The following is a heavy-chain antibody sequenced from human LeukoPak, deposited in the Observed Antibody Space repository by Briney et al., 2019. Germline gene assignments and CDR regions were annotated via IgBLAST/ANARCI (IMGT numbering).Heavy chain of an antibody. D-gene: IGHD4-17*01. CDR3: ARDRCFPTVTTYKVNWFDP. Sequence: GGSLRLSFAASGFTFCSYRMNWVRQAPGKGLEWVSSISSSSSYIYYADSVKGRFTISRDNAKNSLYLQMNSLRAEDTAVYYCARDRCFPTVTTYKVNWFDPWGQGTLVTVSS. CDR1: GFTFCSYR. V-gene: IGHV3-21*04. CDR2: ISSSSSYI. J-gene: IGHJ5*02.